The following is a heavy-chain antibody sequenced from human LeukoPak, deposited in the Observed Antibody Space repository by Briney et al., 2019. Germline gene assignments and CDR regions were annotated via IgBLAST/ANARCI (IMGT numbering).Heavy chain of an antibody. Sequence: PSETLSLTCAVYGGSFSGYYWSWIRQPPGKGLEWIGEINHSGSTNYNPSLKSRVTISVDTSKNQFSLKLSSVTAADTAVYYCAREAVAGTFWFDPWGQGTLVTVSS. CDR1: GGSFSGYY. CDR2: INHSGST. CDR3: AREAVAGTFWFDP. V-gene: IGHV4-34*01. D-gene: IGHD6-19*01. J-gene: IGHJ5*02.